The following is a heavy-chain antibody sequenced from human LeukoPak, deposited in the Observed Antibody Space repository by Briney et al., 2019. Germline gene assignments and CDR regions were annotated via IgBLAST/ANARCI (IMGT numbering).Heavy chain of an antibody. CDR2: IYTSGST. D-gene: IGHD6-19*01. V-gene: IGHV4-61*02. J-gene: IGHJ4*02. Sequence: SETLSLTCTVSGGSISSGSYYWSWIRQPAGKGLEWIVRIYTSGSTNYNPSLKSRVTISVDTSKNQFSLKLSSVTAADTAVYYCAREVVRQWLVLGEYYFDYWGQGTLVTVSS. CDR1: GGSISSGSYY. CDR3: AREVVRQWLVLGEYYFDY.